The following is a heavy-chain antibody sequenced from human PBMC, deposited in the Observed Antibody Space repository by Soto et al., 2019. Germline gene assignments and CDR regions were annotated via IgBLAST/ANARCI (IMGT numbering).Heavy chain of an antibody. Sequence: GGSLRLSCAASGFSFSSYGMHWVRQAPGKGLEWVAMISYDGTDEYYADSVKGRFTISRDNSKNAVYLQMNSLRAEDTAVFYWVKQESEWNDQFYYWGQGTLVTVAS. CDR3: VKQESEWNDQFYY. CDR1: GFSFSSYG. V-gene: IGHV3-30*18. CDR2: ISYDGTDE. J-gene: IGHJ4*02. D-gene: IGHD1-1*01.